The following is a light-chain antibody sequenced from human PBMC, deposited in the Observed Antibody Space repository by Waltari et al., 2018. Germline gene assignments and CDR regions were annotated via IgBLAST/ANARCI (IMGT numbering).Light chain of an antibody. Sequence: EIVMTQSPATLSVSPGEGATLSCMANQNVASNLAWYQQKSGQAPRLLIYGASTRATGIPARFSGSGSGTEFALTISSLQSEDSAVYYCQHYNNLPLTFGGGTKVEI. CDR3: QHYNNLPLT. CDR2: GAS. J-gene: IGKJ4*01. V-gene: IGKV3-15*01. CDR1: QNVASN.